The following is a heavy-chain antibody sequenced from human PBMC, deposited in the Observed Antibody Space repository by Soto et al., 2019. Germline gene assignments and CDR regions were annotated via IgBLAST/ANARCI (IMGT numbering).Heavy chain of an antibody. J-gene: IGHJ6*02. CDR2: IYYSGST. CDR1: GGSISSSSYY. CDR3: AAQWDTAEDV. Sequence: PSETLSLTCTVSGGSISSSSYYWGWIRQPPGKGLEWIGSIYYSGSTYYNPSLKSRVTISVDTSKNQFSLKLSSVTAADTAVYYCAAQWDTAEDVWGQGTKVTVSS. V-gene: IGHV4-39*01. D-gene: IGHD1-26*01.